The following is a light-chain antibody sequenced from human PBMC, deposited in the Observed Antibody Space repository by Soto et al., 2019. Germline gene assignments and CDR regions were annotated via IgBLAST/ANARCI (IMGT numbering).Light chain of an antibody. J-gene: IGLJ2*01. V-gene: IGLV1-44*01. CDR2: VNN. CDR3: ATWDDNLSGLI. CDR1: TSNIGTNT. Sequence: QSVLTQPPSASGTPGQTVTMSCSGSTSNIGTNTVTWYQQLPGSAPKVLIYVNNQRRSGVPDRFSGSKSGTSAFLAITGLQSEDEADYYCATWDDNLSGLIFGVGTQLTVL.